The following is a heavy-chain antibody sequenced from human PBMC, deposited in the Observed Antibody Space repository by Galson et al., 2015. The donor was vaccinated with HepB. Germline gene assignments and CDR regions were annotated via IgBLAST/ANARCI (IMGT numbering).Heavy chain of an antibody. CDR3: ARESSAMVQGVILPRRDYYYYMDV. Sequence: SLRLSCAASGFTFSNYWMSWVRQAPGKGLEWVANIKEDGSDKYYVDSVKGRFTISRDNAKNSLYLQMNSLRAEDTAVYYCARESSAMVQGVILPRRDYYYYMDVWGKGTTVTVSS. J-gene: IGHJ6*03. V-gene: IGHV3-7*01. D-gene: IGHD3-10*01. CDR2: IKEDGSDK. CDR1: GFTFSNYW.